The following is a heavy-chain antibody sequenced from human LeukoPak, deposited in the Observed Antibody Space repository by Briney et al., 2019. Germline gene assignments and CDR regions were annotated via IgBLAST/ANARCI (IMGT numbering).Heavy chain of an antibody. Sequence: SETLSLTCTVSGGSISSSSYYWGWIRQPPGKGLEWIGYIYYSGSTNYNPSLKSRVTISVDTSKNQFSLKLSSVTAADTAVYYCARAVEQWLAFDYWGQGTLVTVSS. CDR1: GGSISSSSYY. CDR3: ARAVEQWLAFDY. CDR2: IYYSGST. J-gene: IGHJ4*02. V-gene: IGHV4-61*05. D-gene: IGHD6-19*01.